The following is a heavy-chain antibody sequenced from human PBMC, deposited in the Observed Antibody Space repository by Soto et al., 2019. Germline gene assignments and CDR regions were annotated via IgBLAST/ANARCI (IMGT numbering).Heavy chain of an antibody. J-gene: IGHJ6*02. D-gene: IGHD6-6*01. Sequence: VASVQVSCKASGGTFSSYAISWVRQAPGQGFEWMGGIIPIFGTANYAQKFQGRVTITADESTSTAYMELSSLRSEDTAVYYCAWVTVWAGSSSYTLNYYYSVMDVCGQGSTVIVCS. V-gene: IGHV1-69*13. CDR1: GGTFSSYA. CDR2: IIPIFGTA. CDR3: AWVTVWAGSSSYTLNYYYSVMDV.